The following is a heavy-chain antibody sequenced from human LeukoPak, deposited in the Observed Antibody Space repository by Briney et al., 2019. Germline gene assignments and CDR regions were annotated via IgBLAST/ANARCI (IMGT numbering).Heavy chain of an antibody. Sequence: GGSLRLSCAASGFTFSSYWMSWVRQAPGKGLEWVANIKEDGSEKYYVDSVRGRFTISRDNAKNSLYVQMNSLRAEDTAVYYCARDSDYLDYPPDFWGQGTLVTVSS. CDR2: IKEDGSEK. J-gene: IGHJ4*02. V-gene: IGHV3-7*05. D-gene: IGHD4-17*01. CDR3: ARDSDYLDYPPDF. CDR1: GFTFSSYW.